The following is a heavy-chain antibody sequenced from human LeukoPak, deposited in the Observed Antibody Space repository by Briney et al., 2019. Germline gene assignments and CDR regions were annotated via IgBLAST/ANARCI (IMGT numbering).Heavy chain of an antibody. D-gene: IGHD6-19*01. CDR1: DRSISSYY. CDR3: ARTLGSGCTDV. Sequence: PAETLSLTCTVADRSISSYYWSWIRQPPGNGLEWIGYFYYTGSTNYNPSLKSRVTISVDTSKDQFSLKLSSVTAADTAVYCCARTLGSGCTDVWGQGTTVTVSS. V-gene: IGHV4-59*01. CDR2: FYYTGST. J-gene: IGHJ6*02.